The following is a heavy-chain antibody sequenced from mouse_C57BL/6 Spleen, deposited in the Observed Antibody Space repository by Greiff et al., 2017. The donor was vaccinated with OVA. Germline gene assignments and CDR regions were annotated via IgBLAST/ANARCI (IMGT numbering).Heavy chain of an antibody. Sequence: DVMLVESGGGLVKPGGSLKLSCAASGFTFSSYAMSWVRQTPEKRLEWVATISDGGSYTYYPDNVKGRFTISRDNAKNNLYLQMSHLKSEDTAMYYCARSLYYGSSYDYFDYWGQGTTLTVSS. CDR2: ISDGGSYT. J-gene: IGHJ2*01. CDR3: ARSLYYGSSYDYFDY. CDR1: GFTFSSYA. D-gene: IGHD1-1*01. V-gene: IGHV5-4*03.